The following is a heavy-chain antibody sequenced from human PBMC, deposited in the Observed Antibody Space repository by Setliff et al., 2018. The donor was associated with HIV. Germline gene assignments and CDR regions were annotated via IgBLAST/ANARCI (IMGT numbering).Heavy chain of an antibody. J-gene: IGHJ5*02. Sequence: ASVKVSCKASGYTFTGYYMHWVRQAPGQGLEWMGRINPNSGDTNYGGTNYAQKFQGRVTMTRNTSISTAYMELSSLRSEDTAVYYCARGATAVVVVAAMNYWFDPWGQGTLVTVSS. CDR1: GYTFTGYY. V-gene: IGHV1-2*06. D-gene: IGHD2-15*01. CDR2: INPNSGDTNYGGT. CDR3: ARGATAVVVVAAMNYWFDP.